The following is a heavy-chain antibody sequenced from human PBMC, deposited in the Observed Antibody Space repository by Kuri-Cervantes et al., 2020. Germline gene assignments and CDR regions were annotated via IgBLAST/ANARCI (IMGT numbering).Heavy chain of an antibody. Sequence: GGSLRLPCAASGFTFRSYAVHWVRQAPGKGLEWVAVISYDGSNKYYADSVKGRFTISRDNSKNTLYLQMNSLRAEDTAVYYCARDWLEKVSSSGSYYYYYYGMDVWGQGNTV. V-gene: IGHV3-30-3*01. D-gene: IGHD3-10*01. CDR1: GFTFRSYA. CDR2: ISYDGSNK. J-gene: IGHJ6*01. CDR3: ARDWLEKVSSSGSYYYYYYGMDV.